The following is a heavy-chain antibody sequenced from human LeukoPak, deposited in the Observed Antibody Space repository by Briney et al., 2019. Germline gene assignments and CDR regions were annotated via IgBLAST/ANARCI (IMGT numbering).Heavy chain of an antibody. CDR3: ARALEAGPMVRGAIGY. J-gene: IGHJ4*02. D-gene: IGHD3-10*01. Sequence: PGRSLRLSCAASGFTFSSYGMHWVRQAPGKGLEWVAVIWYDGSNKYYADSVKGRFTIARDNSKNTLYLQMNSLRAEDTAVYYCARALEAGPMVRGAIGYWGQGTLVTVSS. V-gene: IGHV3-33*01. CDR1: GFTFSSYG. CDR2: IWYDGSNK.